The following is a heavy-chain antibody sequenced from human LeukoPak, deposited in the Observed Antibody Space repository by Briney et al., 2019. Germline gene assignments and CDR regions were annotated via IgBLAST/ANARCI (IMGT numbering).Heavy chain of an antibody. CDR3: ARESPDYDILTGYYRSGHFQH. V-gene: IGHV4-4*07. J-gene: IGHJ1*01. Sequence: PSETLSLTCTVSGGSISSYYWSWLRQPAGKGLEWIGRIYTSGSTNYNPSLKSRVTMSVDTSKNQFSLKLSSVTAADTAVYYCARESPDYDILTGYYRSGHFQHWGQGTLVTVSS. D-gene: IGHD3-9*01. CDR2: IYTSGST. CDR1: GGSISSYY.